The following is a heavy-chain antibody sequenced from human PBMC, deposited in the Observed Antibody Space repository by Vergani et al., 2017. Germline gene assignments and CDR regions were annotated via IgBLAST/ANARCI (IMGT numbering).Heavy chain of an antibody. Sequence: QVQLVESGGGVVQPGRSLRLSCAASGFTFSSYAMHWVRQAPGKGLEWVAVISYDGSNKYYSDSVKGRFTISRDNSKNTLHLQMNSLRADDTAGYYCARDGFPNYYGSGSNGMDVGGQGSTVTVSS. D-gene: IGHD3-10*01. CDR1: GFTFSSYA. V-gene: IGHV3-30*01. CDR3: ARDGFPNYYGSGSNGMDV. CDR2: ISYDGSNK. J-gene: IGHJ6*02.